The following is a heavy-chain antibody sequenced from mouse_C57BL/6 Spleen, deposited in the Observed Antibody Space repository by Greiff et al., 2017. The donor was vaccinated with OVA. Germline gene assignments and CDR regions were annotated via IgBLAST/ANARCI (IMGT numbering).Heavy chain of an antibody. D-gene: IGHD2-4*01. V-gene: IGHV5-17*01. CDR2: ISSGSSTI. J-gene: IGHJ3*01. CDR3: AKFYDYEAWFAY. Sequence: EVQLVESGGGLVKPGGSLKLSCAASGFTFSDYGMHWVRQAPEKGLEWVAYISSGSSTIYYADTVKGRFTISRDNAKNTLFLQMTSLRSEDTAMYYCAKFYDYEAWFAYWGKGTLVTVSA. CDR1: GFTFSDYG.